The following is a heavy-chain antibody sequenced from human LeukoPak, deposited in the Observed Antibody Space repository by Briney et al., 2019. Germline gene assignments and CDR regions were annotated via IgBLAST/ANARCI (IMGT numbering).Heavy chain of an antibody. V-gene: IGHV3-23*01. D-gene: IGHD3-16*01. CDR1: GFAFSNYA. J-gene: IGHJ3*02. Sequence: GGSLRLSCAASGFAFSNYAMNWVRQAPGKGLEWVSAISGSGETTYYADSVKGRFTISRDNSKNTLYLQMSRLRAEDTGVYYCAKGTRLPGTFDIWGQGTMVTVSS. CDR3: AKGTRLPGTFDI. CDR2: ISGSGETT.